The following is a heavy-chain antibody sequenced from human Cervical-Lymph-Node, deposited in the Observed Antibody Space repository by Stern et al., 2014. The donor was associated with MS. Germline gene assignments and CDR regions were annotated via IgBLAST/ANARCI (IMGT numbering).Heavy chain of an antibody. CDR2: IRSTGYGGTT. D-gene: IGHD3-16*01. J-gene: IGHJ4*02. CDR3: ASSPMLTTRGAVDC. Sequence: EVQLLESGGGLVKPGRSLRLSCTASGFTFGAYAMSWFRQAPGKGLEWVGFIRSTGYGGTTEYAASVKGRFIISRDDSKSIAYLQMNSLKTDDTAVYFCASSPMLTTRGAVDCWGQGTLVTVSS. CDR1: GFTFGAYA. V-gene: IGHV3-49*05.